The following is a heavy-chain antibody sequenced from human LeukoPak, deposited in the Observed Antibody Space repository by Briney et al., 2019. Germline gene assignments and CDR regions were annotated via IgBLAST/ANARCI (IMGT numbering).Heavy chain of an antibody. CDR2: TRKKTNSYTT. J-gene: IGHJ4*02. CDR3: TRVVLVGTTYSYFDY. CDR1: GFTFSDHY. D-gene: IGHD1-26*01. V-gene: IGHV3-72*01. Sequence: GGSLRLSCAVSGFTFSDHYMDWVRQAPGKGLEWVGRTRKKTNSYTTEYAASVKGGFTISRDDSKNSLYLQMNSLKAEDTAVYYCTRVVLVGTTYSYFDYWGQGTLVTVSS.